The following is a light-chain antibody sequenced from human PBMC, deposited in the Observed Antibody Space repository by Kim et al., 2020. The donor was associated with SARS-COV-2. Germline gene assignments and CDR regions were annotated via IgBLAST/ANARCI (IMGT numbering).Light chain of an antibody. CDR1: NIGSKS. J-gene: IGLJ2*01. V-gene: IGLV3-21*04. CDR2: YDS. Sequence: SYELTQPPSVSVAPGKTARITCGGNNIGSKSVHWYQQKPGQAPVLVIYYDSDRPSGIPERFSGSNSGNTATLTLSRVEAGDEADYYCQVWDSSSVVFGGG. CDR3: QVWDSSSVV.